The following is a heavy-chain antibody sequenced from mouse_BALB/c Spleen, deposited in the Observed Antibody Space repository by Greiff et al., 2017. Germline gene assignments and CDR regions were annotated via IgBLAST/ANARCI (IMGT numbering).Heavy chain of an antibody. CDR1: GYSFTSYW. CDR3: TVPSLTTDGVWAY. Sequence: EVQLQQSGTVLARPGASVKMSCKASGYSFTSYWMHWVKQRPGQGLEWIGAIYPGNSDTSYNQKFKGKAKLTAVTSASTAYMELSSLTNEDSAVYYCTVPSLTTDGVWAYWGQGTLVTVSA. V-gene: IGHV1-5*01. J-gene: IGHJ3*01. CDR2: IYPGNSDT. D-gene: IGHD1-1*01.